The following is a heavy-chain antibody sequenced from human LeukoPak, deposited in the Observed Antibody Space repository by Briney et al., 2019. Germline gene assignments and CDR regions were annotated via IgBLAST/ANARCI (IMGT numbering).Heavy chain of an antibody. V-gene: IGHV3-23*01. J-gene: IGHJ4*02. D-gene: IGHD3-10*01. CDR2: ISGSGDIT. CDR3: AARPGDLAVPFDY. CDR1: GFTFGTHA. Sequence: PGGSLRLSRGASGFTFGTHAMTWVRQAPGKGLEYVSLISGSGDITYYAHSPKDRFTISRDNSKNTLYLQMHSLRAEDTAVYYCAARPGDLAVPFDYWGQGTLVTVSS.